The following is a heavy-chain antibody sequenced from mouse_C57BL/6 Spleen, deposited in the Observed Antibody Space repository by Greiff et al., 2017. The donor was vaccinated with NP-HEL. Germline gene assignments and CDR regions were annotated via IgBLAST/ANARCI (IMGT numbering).Heavy chain of an antibody. Sequence: EVQLQQSGPELVKPGASVKISCKASGYTFTDYYMNWVKQSHGKSLEWIGDINPNNGGTSYNQKFKGKATLTVDKSSSTAYMELRSLTSEDSAVYYCARGGQAAQASWFAYWGQGTLVTVSA. CDR2: INPNNGGT. J-gene: IGHJ3*01. D-gene: IGHD3-2*02. CDR1: GYTFTDYY. V-gene: IGHV1-26*01. CDR3: ARGGQAAQASWFAY.